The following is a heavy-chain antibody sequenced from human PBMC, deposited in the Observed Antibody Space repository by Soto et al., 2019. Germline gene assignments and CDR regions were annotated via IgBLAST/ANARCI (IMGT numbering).Heavy chain of an antibody. Sequence: EVQLVESGGGLVKPGGSLRLSCAASGFTFSLYNMNWVRQAPGKGLEWVSSISSSSSYIYYADSVKGRFTISRDNAKNSLYLQMNSLRAEDTAVYYCARDDYEYSSSSIINNYYYYYMDVWGKGTTVTVSS. CDR2: ISSSSSYI. CDR3: ARDDYEYSSSSIINNYYYYYMDV. D-gene: IGHD6-6*01. V-gene: IGHV3-21*01. J-gene: IGHJ6*03. CDR1: GFTFSLYN.